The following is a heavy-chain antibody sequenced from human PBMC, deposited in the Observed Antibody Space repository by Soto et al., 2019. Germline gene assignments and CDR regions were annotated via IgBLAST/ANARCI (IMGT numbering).Heavy chain of an antibody. Sequence: QVQLQQWGAGLLKPSETLSLTCAVYGGSFSGYYWSWIRQPPGKGLEWIGEINHSGSTNYNPSLTSRVTISXXTXKXXFSLKLSSVTAADTAVYYCARIVATIPNYYYGMDVWGQGTTVTVSS. CDR1: GGSFSGYY. CDR2: INHSGST. V-gene: IGHV4-34*01. D-gene: IGHD5-12*01. CDR3: ARIVATIPNYYYGMDV. J-gene: IGHJ6*02.